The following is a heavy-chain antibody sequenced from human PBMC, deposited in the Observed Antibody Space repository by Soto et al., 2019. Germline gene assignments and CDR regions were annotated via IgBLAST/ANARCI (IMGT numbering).Heavy chain of an antibody. V-gene: IGHV1-69*13. CDR2: IIPIFGTA. D-gene: IGHD2-2*01. Sequence: SVKVSCKASGGTFSSYAISWVRQAPGQGLEWMGGIIPIFGTANYAQKFQGRVTITADESTSTAYMELSSLRSEDTAVYYRASETSASMSFDPWGQGTLVPVSS. J-gene: IGHJ5*02. CDR3: ASETSASMSFDP. CDR1: GGTFSSYA.